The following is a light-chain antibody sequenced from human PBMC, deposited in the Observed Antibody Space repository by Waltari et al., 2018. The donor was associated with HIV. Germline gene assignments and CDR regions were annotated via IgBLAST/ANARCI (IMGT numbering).Light chain of an antibody. J-gene: IGKJ1*01. CDR2: AAS. CDR3: QQRYTTPRT. V-gene: IGKV1-39*01. CDR1: QSVTSY. Sequence: DIQMTQSPSSLSASVGDRVTITCRASQSVTSYLNWYQQKSGKAPKILIYAASSLRDGVPSRFSGSGYGTDGTLTISSLQPEDFATYYCQQRYTTPRTFGQGTKVEIK.